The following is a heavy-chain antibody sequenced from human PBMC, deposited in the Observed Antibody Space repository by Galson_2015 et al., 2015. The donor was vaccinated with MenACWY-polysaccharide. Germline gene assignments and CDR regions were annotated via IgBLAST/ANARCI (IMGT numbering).Heavy chain of an antibody. CDR2: ISGSGGST. Sequence: SLRLSCAASGFTFSSYAMSWVRQAPGKGLEWVSAISGSGGSTYYADSVKGRFTISRDNSKNTLYLQMNSLRAEDTAVYYCAKSYCSSTSCYGYYYGMDVWGQGTTVTVSS. CDR1: GFTFSSYA. J-gene: IGHJ6*02. CDR3: AKSYCSSTSCYGYYYGMDV. V-gene: IGHV3-23*01. D-gene: IGHD2-2*01.